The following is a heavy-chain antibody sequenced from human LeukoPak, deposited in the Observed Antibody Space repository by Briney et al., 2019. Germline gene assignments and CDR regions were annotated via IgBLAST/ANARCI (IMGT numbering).Heavy chain of an antibody. D-gene: IGHD6-13*01. V-gene: IGHV1-18*01. Sequence: GASVKVSCKASGYTFTSYGISWVRQAPGQGLEWMGWISAYNGNTNYAQKLQGRVTMTTDTSTSTACMELRSLRSDDTAVYYCARTGYSSSWYQYYFDYWGQGTLVTVSS. J-gene: IGHJ4*02. CDR3: ARTGYSSSWYQYYFDY. CDR1: GYTFTSYG. CDR2: ISAYNGNT.